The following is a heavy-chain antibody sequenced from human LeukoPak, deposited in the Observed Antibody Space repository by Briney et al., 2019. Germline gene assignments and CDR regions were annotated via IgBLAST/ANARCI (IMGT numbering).Heavy chain of an antibody. CDR2: IYPGDSDT. CDR3: VRHRAGHISNSYGDWVDP. J-gene: IGHJ5*02. CDR1: GYSFTTYW. Sequence: PGESLKISCKGSGYSFTTYWIGWVRQMPGKGLEWMGIIYPGDSDTKYSPSFQGQVTISADKSIRTAYLQWSSLKASDTAMYYCVRHRAGHISNSYGDWVDPWGQGTLVTVSS. D-gene: IGHD4-11*01. V-gene: IGHV5-51*01.